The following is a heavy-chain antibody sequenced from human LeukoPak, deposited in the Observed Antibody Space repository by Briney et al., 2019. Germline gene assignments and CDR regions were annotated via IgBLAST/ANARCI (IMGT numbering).Heavy chain of an antibody. CDR1: GGTFSSYA. D-gene: IGHD3-10*01. V-gene: IGHV1-69*13. CDR3: ARGILWFGELSSLGY. J-gene: IGHJ4*02. CDR2: IIPIFGTA. Sequence: SVKVSCKASGGTFSSYAISWVRQAPGQGLEWMGGIIPIFGTANYAQKFQGRVTITADESTSTAYMELSSLRSEDTAVYYCARGILWFGELSSLGYWGQGTLVTVSS.